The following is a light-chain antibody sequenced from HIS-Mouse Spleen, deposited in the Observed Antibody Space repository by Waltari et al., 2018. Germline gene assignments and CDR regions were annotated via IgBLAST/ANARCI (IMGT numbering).Light chain of an antibody. J-gene: IGLJ3*02. CDR3: SSYTSSSTWV. Sequence: QSALTQPASVPGSPGQSITISCTGTSSDVGGYNYVSWYQQNPGKSPKLIIYDVSNRPSGVSNRFSGSKSGNTASLTISGLQAEDEADYYCSSYTSSSTWVFGGGTKLTVL. V-gene: IGLV2-14*03. CDR1: SSDVGGYNY. CDR2: DVS.